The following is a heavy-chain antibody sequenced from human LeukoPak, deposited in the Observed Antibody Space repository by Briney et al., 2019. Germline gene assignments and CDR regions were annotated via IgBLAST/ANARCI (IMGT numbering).Heavy chain of an antibody. CDR3: ARISMGGQAFDI. Sequence: ASVKVSCKASGYTFTSYGISWVRQAPGQGLEWMGWINAYNGNTNYAQKLQGRVTMTTDTSTSTAYMELRSLRSDDTAVYYCARISMGGQAFDIWGQGTMVTVSS. J-gene: IGHJ3*02. CDR1: GYTFTSYG. D-gene: IGHD3-10*01. CDR2: INAYNGNT. V-gene: IGHV1-18*01.